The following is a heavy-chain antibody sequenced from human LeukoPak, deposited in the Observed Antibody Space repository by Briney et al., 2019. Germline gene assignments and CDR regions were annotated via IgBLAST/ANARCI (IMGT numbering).Heavy chain of an antibody. Sequence: ASVKVSCKASGYTFTSYDINWVRQATGQGLEWMGWMNPNSGNTGYAQKFQGRVTITADESTSTAYMELSSLRSEDTAVYYCARDPDSKNWFDPWGQGTLVTVSS. CDR2: MNPNSGNT. CDR1: GYTFTSYD. CDR3: ARDPDSKNWFDP. V-gene: IGHV1-8*01. J-gene: IGHJ5*02.